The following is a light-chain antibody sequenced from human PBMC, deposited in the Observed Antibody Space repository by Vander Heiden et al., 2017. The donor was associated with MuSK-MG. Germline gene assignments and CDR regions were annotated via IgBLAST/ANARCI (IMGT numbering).Light chain of an antibody. CDR1: QSISSS. V-gene: IGKV1-39*01. CDR2: AAS. CDR3: RQSYSTLLT. Sequence: DLQMIQSPPSPSASVGGRVIITCRASQSISSSLNSYQKNPGQAPKLLTYAASSMQDGVPARSCGSRAGTDFTRTISSLQPEDFATYYCRQSYSTLLTFGGGTKVEIK. J-gene: IGKJ4*01.